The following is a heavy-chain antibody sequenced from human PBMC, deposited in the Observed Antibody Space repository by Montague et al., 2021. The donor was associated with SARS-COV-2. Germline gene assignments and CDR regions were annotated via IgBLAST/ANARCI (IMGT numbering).Heavy chain of an antibody. Sequence: TLSLTCTVSGGSVSSRSHFWSWIRQPAGKGLEWIGHIYATGSAKYNPSLESRVTISVDTSNNQFSLRLNSVTAADTAVYYCTRVVVVVPASPAATLFDPWGRGILVTVSS. CDR1: GGSVSSRSHF. CDR3: TRVVVVVPASPAATLFDP. J-gene: IGHJ5*02. D-gene: IGHD2-15*01. V-gene: IGHV4-61*09. CDR2: IYATGSA.